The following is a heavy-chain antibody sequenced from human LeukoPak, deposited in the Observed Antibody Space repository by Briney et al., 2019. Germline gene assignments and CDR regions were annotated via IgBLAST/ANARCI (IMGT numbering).Heavy chain of an antibody. Sequence: SETLSLTCTVSGASISSNYWCWIRQPPGKGLEWIGYISYSGSTAYNASLNNRVTISADTSKNQFPLKLNSVTAADTAVYYCARHSSSTYPGGPYDYWGQGTLVTVSS. CDR2: ISYSGST. J-gene: IGHJ4*02. V-gene: IGHV4-59*08. CDR1: GASISSNY. D-gene: IGHD2-2*01. CDR3: ARHSSSTYPGGPYDY.